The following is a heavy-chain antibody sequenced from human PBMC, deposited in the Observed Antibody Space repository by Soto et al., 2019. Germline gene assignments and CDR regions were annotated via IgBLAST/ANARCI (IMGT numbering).Heavy chain of an antibody. Sequence: QVQLVQSGAEVKKPGSSVKVSCKASGGTFSSYAISWVRQAPGQGLEWMGGIIPIFGTANYAQKFQGRVTITADESTSTAYMELRSLRSDDTAVYYCARAYYYGSGSYYNGGWFDPWGQGTLVTVSS. CDR2: IIPIFGTA. CDR1: GGTFSSYA. D-gene: IGHD3-10*01. V-gene: IGHV1-69*01. CDR3: ARAYYYGSGSYYNGGWFDP. J-gene: IGHJ5*02.